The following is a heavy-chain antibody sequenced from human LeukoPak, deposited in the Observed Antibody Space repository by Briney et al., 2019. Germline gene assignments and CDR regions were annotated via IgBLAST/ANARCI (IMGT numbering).Heavy chain of an antibody. V-gene: IGHV1-69*13. D-gene: IGHD6-19*01. CDR2: IIPIFGTA. CDR1: GGTFRSYT. CDR3: ARGEAAEAFDY. Sequence: ASVKVSCMASGGTFRSYTISWVRPAPGQGLEWMGGIIPIFGTANYAQKFQGRVTITADESTSTAYMELSSLRSEDTAVYYCARGEAAEAFDYWGQGTLVTVSS. J-gene: IGHJ4*02.